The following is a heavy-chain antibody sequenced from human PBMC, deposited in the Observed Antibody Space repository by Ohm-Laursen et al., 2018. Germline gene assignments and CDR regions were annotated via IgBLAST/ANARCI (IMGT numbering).Heavy chain of an antibody. CDR3: AKRSYGDYVRKERYFDY. V-gene: IGHV3-11*01. Sequence: SLRLSCAASGFTFSDYYMSWIRQAPGKGLEWVSYISSSGSTIYYADSVKDRFTISRDNAKNSLYLQMNSLRAEDTAVYYCAKRSYGDYVRKERYFDYWGQGTLVTVSS. CDR1: GFTFSDYY. CDR2: ISSSGSTI. D-gene: IGHD4-17*01. J-gene: IGHJ4*02.